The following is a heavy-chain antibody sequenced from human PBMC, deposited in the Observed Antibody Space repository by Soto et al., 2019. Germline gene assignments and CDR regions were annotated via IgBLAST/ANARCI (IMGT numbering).Heavy chain of an antibody. Sequence: QVQLVQSGAEVKKPGASVKVSCKASGYTFTSYGISWVRQAPGQGLEWMGWISAYNGNTNYAQKLQGRVTMTTDTSTSTAYMELRSLSYYETAVYYCARDLVVVVAKGRDAFDIWGQGTMVTVSS. CDR3: ARDLVVVVAKGRDAFDI. D-gene: IGHD2-15*01. V-gene: IGHV1-18*01. CDR2: ISAYNGNT. CDR1: GYTFTSYG. J-gene: IGHJ3*02.